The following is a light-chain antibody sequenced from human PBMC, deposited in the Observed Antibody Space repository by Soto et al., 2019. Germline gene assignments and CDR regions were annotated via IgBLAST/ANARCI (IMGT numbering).Light chain of an antibody. CDR2: EGI. CDR1: SSTAADFNV. J-gene: IGLJ1*01. V-gene: IGLV2-23*01. Sequence: QSVLTQPASVSGSPGQSITISCTGTSSTAADFNVVSWYQQHPGKAPKVIIYEGIKRPSGVSNRFSGSNSGSTASLTISGLQAEDEADYYCCSYVGATTYVFGTGTKLTVL. CDR3: CSYVGATTYV.